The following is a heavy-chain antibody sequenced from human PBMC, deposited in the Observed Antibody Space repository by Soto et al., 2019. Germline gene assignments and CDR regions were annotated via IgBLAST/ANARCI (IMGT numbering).Heavy chain of an antibody. CDR3: AHRRGSGWYTRIMYGMDV. D-gene: IGHD6-19*01. CDR1: GFSLSTSGVG. Sequence: QITLKESGPTLVKPTQTLTLTCTFSGFSLSTSGVGVGWIRQPPGKALEWLALIYLDDDKRYSPSLKSRLTITKDTSKNQVVLTITNIDPVDTATYYSAHRRGSGWYTRIMYGMDVWGQGTTVTVSS. J-gene: IGHJ6*02. V-gene: IGHV2-5*02. CDR2: IYLDDDK.